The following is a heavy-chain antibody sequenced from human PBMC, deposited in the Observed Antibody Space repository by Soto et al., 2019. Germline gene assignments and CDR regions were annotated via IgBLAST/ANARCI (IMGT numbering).Heavy chain of an antibody. CDR3: ARDHVVSRNWFDP. CDR1: GFTADDYA. V-gene: IGHV3-9*02. J-gene: IGHJ5*02. D-gene: IGHD2-21*01. CDR2: ISSNSDGSST. Sequence: PGGSLRLSCVASGFTADDYAMHWVRQAPGKGLEWVSGISSNSDGSSTSYADSVKGRFTISRDNAKNTLYLQMNSLRAEDTAVYYCARDHVVSRNWFDPWGQGTLVTVSS.